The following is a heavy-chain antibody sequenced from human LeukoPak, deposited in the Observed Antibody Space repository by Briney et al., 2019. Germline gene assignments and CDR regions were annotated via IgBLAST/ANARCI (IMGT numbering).Heavy chain of an antibody. CDR3: ARLDYGLESYYIDH. D-gene: IGHD4-17*01. V-gene: IGHV4-31*02. CDR1: GGSLSRGGYY. Sequence: PSQTLSLTCSVSGGSLSRGGYYWSWVRQRPGEGLEWIGNVYFTGTSYCNPSLKSRVSMSVDTSDTQFSLNLSSVTAADTAVYYCARLDYGLESYYIDHWGQGILVIVSS. CDR2: VYFTGTS. J-gene: IGHJ4*02.